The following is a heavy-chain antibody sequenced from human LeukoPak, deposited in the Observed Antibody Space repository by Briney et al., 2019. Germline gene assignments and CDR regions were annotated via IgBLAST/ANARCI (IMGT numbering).Heavy chain of an antibody. CDR3: AKGRSDFDY. Sequence: GGSLRLSCAASGFTFSSYAMHWVRQAPGKGLEWVAVISYDGSNKYYADSVKGRFTISRDNSKNTLYLQMNSLRVEDTAVYYCAKGRSDFDYWGQGTLVTVSS. CDR1: GFTFSSYA. V-gene: IGHV3-30-3*01. J-gene: IGHJ4*02. CDR2: ISYDGSNK.